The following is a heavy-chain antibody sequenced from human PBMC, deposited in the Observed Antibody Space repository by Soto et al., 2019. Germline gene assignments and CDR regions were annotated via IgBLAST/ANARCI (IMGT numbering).Heavy chain of an antibody. CDR1: GFMFNHYA. D-gene: IGHD6-6*01. J-gene: IGHJ4*02. Sequence: EQVLESGGGLVQPGGSLRLSCEASGFMFNHYAMAWVRQTPGKGLEWVSVISGSTGTTYYADSVKGRFTISRDNSKNTVYLQMNSLRVEDSALYSCAKVIVLGASTLEYWGPGTRATVSS. V-gene: IGHV3-23*01. CDR2: ISGSTGTT. CDR3: AKVIVLGASTLEY.